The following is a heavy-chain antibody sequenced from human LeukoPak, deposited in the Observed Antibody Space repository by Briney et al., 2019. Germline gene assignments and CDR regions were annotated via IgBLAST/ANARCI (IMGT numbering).Heavy chain of an antibody. V-gene: IGHV1-24*01. CDR1: GYTLTELS. Sequence: ASVKVSCKVYGYTLTELSMHWVRQAPGKGLEWMGSFDPEDGETIYAQKFQGRVTITADESTSTAYMELSSLRSEDTAVYYCARARIAVAGYYFDYWGQGTLVTVSS. J-gene: IGHJ4*02. D-gene: IGHD6-19*01. CDR2: FDPEDGET. CDR3: ARARIAVAGYYFDY.